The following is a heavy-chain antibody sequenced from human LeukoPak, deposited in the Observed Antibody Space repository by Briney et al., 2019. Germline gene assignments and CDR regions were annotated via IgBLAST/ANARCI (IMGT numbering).Heavy chain of an antibody. V-gene: IGHV3-33*01. Sequence: GRSLRLSCAASGFTFSSYGMHWVRQAPGKGLEWVAVIWYDGSSKYYVDSVKGRFTISRDNSKNTLYLQMNSLRAEDTAVYYCARDTYDILTGYSISPFDYWGQGTLVTVSS. CDR2: IWYDGSSK. D-gene: IGHD3-9*01. J-gene: IGHJ4*02. CDR1: GFTFSSYG. CDR3: ARDTYDILTGYSISPFDY.